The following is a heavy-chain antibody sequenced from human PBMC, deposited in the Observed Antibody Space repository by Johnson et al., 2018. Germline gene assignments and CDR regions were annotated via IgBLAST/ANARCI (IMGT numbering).Heavy chain of an antibody. D-gene: IGHD5-18*01. CDR3: AKKNVAGIGYGGFDY. CDR1: GFTFSVYD. CDR2: ISPDGNDQ. V-gene: IGHV3-30*18. Sequence: QLVESGGGVVQPGGSLRVSCAASGFTFSVYDMHWARQAPGKGLEWVGVISPDGNDQQSADSLKGRFTMSRDNSNNILHLHLGSLRPEDTAVYYCAKKNVAGIGYGGFDYWGRGTLVTVSS. J-gene: IGHJ4*02.